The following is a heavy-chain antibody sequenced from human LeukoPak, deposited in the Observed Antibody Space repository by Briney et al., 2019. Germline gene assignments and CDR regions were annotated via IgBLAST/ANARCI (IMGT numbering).Heavy chain of an antibody. CDR3: ARPYSGSHGHAFDI. D-gene: IGHD1-26*01. V-gene: IGHV3-20*04. CDR2: INWNGGST. CDR1: GFTFDDYG. Sequence: GGSLRLSCAASGFTFDDYGMNWVRQAPGRGLECVSGINWNGGSTGYADSVKGRFTISRDNAKNSLYVQMNSLRAEDTAFYYCARPYSGSHGHAFDIWGQGTMVTVSS. J-gene: IGHJ3*02.